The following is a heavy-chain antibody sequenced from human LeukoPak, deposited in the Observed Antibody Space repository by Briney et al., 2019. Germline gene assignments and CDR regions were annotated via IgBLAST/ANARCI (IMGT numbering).Heavy chain of an antibody. J-gene: IGHJ6*02. CDR1: GFTFSSYE. CDR2: ISSSGSTI. Sequence: PGGSLRLSCAASGFTFSSYEMNWVRQAPGKGLEWVSYISSSGSTIYYADSVKGRFTISRDNAKNSLYLQMDGLRADDTAVYYCATYTNWVAGDVWGQGTTVSVSS. V-gene: IGHV3-48*03. D-gene: IGHD7-27*01. CDR3: ATYTNWVAGDV.